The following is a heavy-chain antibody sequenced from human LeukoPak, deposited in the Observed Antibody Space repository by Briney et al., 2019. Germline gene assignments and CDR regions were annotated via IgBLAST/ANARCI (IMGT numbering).Heavy chain of an antibody. J-gene: IGHJ4*02. CDR3: AKDCSSTSCYRSGGY. Sequence: GGSLRLSCAASGFTFSSYAMSWVRQAPGKGLEWVSAISGSGGSTYYADSVKGRFTISRDNSKNTLYLQMNSLGAEDTAVYYCAKDCSSTSCYRSGGYWGQGTLVTVSS. V-gene: IGHV3-23*01. CDR1: GFTFSSYA. D-gene: IGHD2-2*01. CDR2: ISGSGGST.